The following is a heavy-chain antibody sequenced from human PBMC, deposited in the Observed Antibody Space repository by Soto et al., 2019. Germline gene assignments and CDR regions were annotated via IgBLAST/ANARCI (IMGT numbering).Heavy chain of an antibody. Sequence: GTSVKVSCEACGGSFSSYAISWVRQAPGQGLEWMGGIIPIFGTANYAQKFQGRVTITADESTSTAYMELSSLRSEDTAVYYCARGYCSGGSCYSVDLDYWGQGTLVTVSS. D-gene: IGHD2-15*01. J-gene: IGHJ4*02. CDR3: ARGYCSGGSCYSVDLDY. CDR2: IIPIFGTA. CDR1: GGSFSSYA. V-gene: IGHV1-69*13.